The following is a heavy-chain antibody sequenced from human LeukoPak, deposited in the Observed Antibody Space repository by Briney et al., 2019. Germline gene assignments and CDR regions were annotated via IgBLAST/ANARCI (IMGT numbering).Heavy chain of an antibody. V-gene: IGHV4-61*01. D-gene: IGHD1-7*01. J-gene: IGHJ4*02. CDR3: ARDLDNWNYAFDI. Sequence: SETLSLTCTVSGYSISSDYYWSWIRQPPGKGLEWIGYIYYSGSANYNPSLKSRVTISVDTSKNQFSLKLSSVTAADTAVYYCARDLDNWNYAFDIWGQGTLVTVSS. CDR2: IYYSGSA. CDR1: GYSISSDYY.